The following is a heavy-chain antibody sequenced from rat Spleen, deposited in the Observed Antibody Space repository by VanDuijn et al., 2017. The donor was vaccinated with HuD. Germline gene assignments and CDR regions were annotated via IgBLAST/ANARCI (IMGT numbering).Heavy chain of an antibody. CDR3: ARRHYGYTEYFDY. CDR1: GFPFSNYD. CDR2: ISAGGGNT. V-gene: IGHV5S23*01. D-gene: IGHD1-11*01. Sequence: EVQLVDSGGGLVQPGRSLKLYCAASGFPFSNYDLAWFRQAPTGGLEWVASISAGGGNTYYRDSVKGRFPISRDNAKNTLYLQMDSLPSEDTATYYCARRHYGYTEYFDYGGQGVLVTVSA. J-gene: IGHJ2*01.